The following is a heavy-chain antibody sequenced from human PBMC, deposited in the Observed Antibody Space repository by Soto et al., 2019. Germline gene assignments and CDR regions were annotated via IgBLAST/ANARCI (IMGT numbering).Heavy chain of an antibody. Sequence: TSETLSLTCPVSGCTSSSHYWSWIRQPPGKGLEWIGYIYYSGSTNYNPSLKSRVTISVDTSKNQFSLKLSSVTAADTAVYYCARSDGRYWGQGTLVTAPQ. CDR2: IYYSGST. CDR3: ARSDGRY. V-gene: IGHV4-59*11. CDR1: GCTSSSHY. J-gene: IGHJ4*02.